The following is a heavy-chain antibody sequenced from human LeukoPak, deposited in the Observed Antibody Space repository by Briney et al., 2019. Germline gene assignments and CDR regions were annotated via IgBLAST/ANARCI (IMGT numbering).Heavy chain of an antibody. D-gene: IGHD2-2*01. CDR1: GFTFSSYG. CDR2: ISYDGSNK. CDR3: AKGEVPAAHYYYYGMDV. J-gene: IGHJ6*02. V-gene: IGHV3-30*18. Sequence: GGSLRLSCAASGFTFSSYGMHWVRQAPGKGLEWVAVISYDGSNKYYADSVKGRFTISRDNSKNTLYLQMNSLRAEDTAVYYCAKGEVPAAHYYYYGMDVWGQGTTVTVSS.